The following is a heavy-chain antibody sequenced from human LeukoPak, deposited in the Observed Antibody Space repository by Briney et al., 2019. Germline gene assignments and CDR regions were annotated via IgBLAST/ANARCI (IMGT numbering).Heavy chain of an antibody. CDR3: ARVGFYDFWSGINFFDY. V-gene: IGHV3-21*01. D-gene: IGHD3-3*01. Sequence: GGSVRLSCAASGFTFSSYSVNWVRQAPGKGLEWVSSITSSSSTYYSDSVKGRFTISRDNAKNSLYLQMNSLRVEDTAVYYCARVGFYDFWSGINFFDYWGQGTLVTVSS. J-gene: IGHJ4*02. CDR2: ITSSSST. CDR1: GFTFSSYS.